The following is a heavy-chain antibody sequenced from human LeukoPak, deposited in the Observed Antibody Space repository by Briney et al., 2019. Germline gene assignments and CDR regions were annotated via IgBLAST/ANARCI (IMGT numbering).Heavy chain of an antibody. D-gene: IGHD3-22*01. CDR1: GGSISSSSYY. J-gene: IGHJ4*02. CDR2: IYYSGST. CDR3: ASTYDSSGYPHDY. Sequence: SETLSLTCTVSGGSISSSSYYWGWIRQPPGKGLEWIGNIYYSGSTYYNPSLKSRVTISGDTSKNQFSLKLSSVTAADTAVYYCASTYDSSGYPHDYWGQGTLVTVSS. V-gene: IGHV4-39*07.